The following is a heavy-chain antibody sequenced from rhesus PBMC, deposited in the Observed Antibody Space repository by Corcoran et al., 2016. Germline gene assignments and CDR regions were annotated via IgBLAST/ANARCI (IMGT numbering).Heavy chain of an antibody. V-gene: IGHV1-180*01. Sequence: QVQLVQSGADIKQPGASVKLSCKASGYSLTTHYIHWVSRAPGQGLQWIGLISPYNGNKAYAQNFQGRVTISTDTPTSTAYMELISLRSEDTAVYYCTREGYRKTFDYWGQGVLVTVSS. CDR2: ISPYNGNK. J-gene: IGHJ4*01. D-gene: IGHD5-42*01. CDR3: TREGYRKTFDY. CDR1: GYSLTTHY.